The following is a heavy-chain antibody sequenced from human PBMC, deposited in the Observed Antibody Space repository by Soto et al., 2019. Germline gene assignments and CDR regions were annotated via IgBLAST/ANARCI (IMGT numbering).Heavy chain of an antibody. J-gene: IGHJ5*01. D-gene: IGHD2-2*01. CDR3: ARVDRPSATRAWFDA. V-gene: IGHV1-18*01. Sequence: QVQLVQSGAEVKKPGASVRVSCKASGYSLRNYAFAWVRQAPGQGLEWMAWLSGYNGDTQYAPKFQGRVTLTRDTSSTTAYMGVTTLRSDETAGYYFARVDRPSATRAWFDAWSHGTLVTVSS. CDR1: GYSLRNYA. CDR2: LSGYNGDT.